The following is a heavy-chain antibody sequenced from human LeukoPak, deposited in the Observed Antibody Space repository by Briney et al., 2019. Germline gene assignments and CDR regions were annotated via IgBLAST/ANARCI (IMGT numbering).Heavy chain of an antibody. D-gene: IGHD1-26*01. Sequence: PGRSLRLSCAASGFTFDNYAMHWVRQAPGKGLEWVSGINWSGGNIGYADSVKGRFTISRDNAKNSLYLQMNSLRVDDMAFYYCTRDRSGSYIGGSFHIWGQRTMVTVSS. J-gene: IGHJ3*02. V-gene: IGHV3-9*03. CDR1: GFTFDNYA. CDR2: INWSGGNI. CDR3: TRDRSGSYIGGSFHI.